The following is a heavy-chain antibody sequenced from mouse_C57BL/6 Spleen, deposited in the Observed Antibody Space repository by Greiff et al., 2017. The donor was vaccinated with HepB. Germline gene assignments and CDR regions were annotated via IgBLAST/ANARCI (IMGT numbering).Heavy chain of an antibody. CDR3: ARSESNYVWFAY. CDR2: INPSNGGT. Sequence: QVQLQQSGTELVKPGASVKLSCKASGYTFTSYWMHWVKQRPGQGLEWIGNINPSNGGTNYNEKFKSKATLTVDKSSSTAYMQLSSLTSEDSAVYYCARSESNYVWFAYWGQGTLVTVSA. CDR1: GYTFTSYW. J-gene: IGHJ3*01. D-gene: IGHD2-5*01. V-gene: IGHV1-53*01.